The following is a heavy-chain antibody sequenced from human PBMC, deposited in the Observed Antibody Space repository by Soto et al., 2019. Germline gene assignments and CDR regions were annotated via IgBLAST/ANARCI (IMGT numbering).Heavy chain of an antibody. Sequence: QITLKESGPTVVKPTETLTLTCTFSGFSLTTSGVGVGWFRQSPGKAPEWLALIYWDDDKRYSTSLNSRLIITKDTSKNPVVLTMANVDPADTATYYCAYRVLRTVFGLVTTTAIYFDFWGPGTPVVVSS. V-gene: IGHV2-5*02. J-gene: IGHJ4*02. CDR1: GFSLTTSGVG. D-gene: IGHD3-3*01. CDR2: IYWDDDK. CDR3: AYRVLRTVFGLVTTTAIYFDF.